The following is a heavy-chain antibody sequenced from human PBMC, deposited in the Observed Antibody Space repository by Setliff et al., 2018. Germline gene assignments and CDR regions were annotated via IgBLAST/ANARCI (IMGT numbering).Heavy chain of an antibody. D-gene: IGHD3-22*01. V-gene: IGHV1-46*01. J-gene: IGHJ4*02. CDR2: INPSGGST. CDR3: ARDRGYYYDSSGSSLDY. Sequence: ASVKVSCKASGYTFTSYYMHWVRQAPGQGLEWMGIINPSGGSTSYAQKFQGRVTMTRDTSTSTVYMELSSLRSEDTAVYYCARDRGYYYDSSGSSLDYWGQGTLVTVS. CDR1: GYTFTSYY.